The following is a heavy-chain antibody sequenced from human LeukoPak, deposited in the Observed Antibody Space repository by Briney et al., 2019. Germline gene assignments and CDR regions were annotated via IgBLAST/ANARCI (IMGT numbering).Heavy chain of an antibody. V-gene: IGHV3-33*01. CDR2: IWYDGSNK. J-gene: IGHJ4*02. D-gene: IGHD3-3*01. CDR1: GFTSSSYG. CDR3: ARDHLITIFGVVTNYFDY. Sequence: GGSLRLSCAASGFTSSSYGMHWVRQAPGKGLEWVAVIWYDGSNKYYADSVKGRFTISRDNSKNTLYLQMNSLRAEDTAVYYCARDHLITIFGVVTNYFDYWGQGTLVTVSS.